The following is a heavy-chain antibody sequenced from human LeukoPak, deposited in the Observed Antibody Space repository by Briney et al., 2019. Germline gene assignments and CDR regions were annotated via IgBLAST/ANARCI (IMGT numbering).Heavy chain of an antibody. J-gene: IGHJ4*02. CDR3: AKDGGLWVSAHWGDS. CDR1: GFTFNSYA. Sequence: PGGSLRLSCEASGFTFNSYAVHWVRQAPGKGLEWVAVISYDGGNKFYADSVKGRFTITRDNSKNTLDLQMSSLRAEDTAAYYCAKDGGLWVSAHWGDSWGRGTLVTVSS. CDR2: ISYDGGNK. V-gene: IGHV3-30*04. D-gene: IGHD7-27*01.